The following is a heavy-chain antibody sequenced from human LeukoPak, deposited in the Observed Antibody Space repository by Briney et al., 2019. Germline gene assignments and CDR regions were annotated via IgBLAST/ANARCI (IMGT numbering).Heavy chain of an antibody. J-gene: IGHJ6*02. Sequence: ASVKVSCKASGYTFTSYGISWVRQAPGQGLEWMGWISAYNGNTNYAQKLQGRVTMTTDTSTSTAYMELRSLRSDDTAVYYCARQERIQLWPTLAGDYYYGMDVWGQGTTVTVSS. V-gene: IGHV1-18*01. CDR3: ARQERIQLWPTLAGDYYYGMDV. CDR2: ISAYNGNT. CDR1: GYTFTSYG. D-gene: IGHD5-18*01.